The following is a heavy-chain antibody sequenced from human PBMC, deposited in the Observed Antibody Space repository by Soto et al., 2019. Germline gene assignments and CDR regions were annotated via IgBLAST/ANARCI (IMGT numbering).Heavy chain of an antibody. D-gene: IGHD3-22*01. Sequence: GGSLRLSCSASGFTFSSYAMHWVCQAPGKGLEYVSSISTNGGSTHYADSVKGRFTISRDNSKNTQYLQMSSLRADDTAVYYCVKGEYYYDSSGYYPFDYWGQGTLVTVSS. J-gene: IGHJ4*02. CDR1: GFTFSSYA. V-gene: IGHV3-64D*06. CDR2: ISTNGGST. CDR3: VKGEYYYDSSGYYPFDY.